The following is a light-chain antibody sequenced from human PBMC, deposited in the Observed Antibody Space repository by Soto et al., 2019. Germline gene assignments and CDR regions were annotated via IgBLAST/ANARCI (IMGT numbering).Light chain of an antibody. J-gene: IGKJ1*01. CDR1: QSVSGSY. V-gene: IGKV3-20*01. Sequence: EIVLTQSPGTLSLSPGESATLSCRASQSVSGSYLAWYQQKPGQAPRLVLYATSLRATGFTDRFTGSGSGTDFTLTISRLEPEDFEVYYCQHCDSSLWTFGQETKVEIK. CDR3: QHCDSSLWT. CDR2: ATS.